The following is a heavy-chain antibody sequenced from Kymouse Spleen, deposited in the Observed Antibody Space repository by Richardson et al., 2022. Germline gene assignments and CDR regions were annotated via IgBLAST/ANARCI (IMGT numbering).Heavy chain of an antibody. Sequence: EVQLVESGGGLVQPGGSLRLSCAASGFTFSSYWMSWVRQAPGKGLEWVANIKQDGSEKYYVDSVKGRFTISRDNAKNSLYLQMNSLRAEDTAVYYCARDGITGTTDYYYGMDVWGQGTTVTVSS. D-gene: IGHD1-7*01. V-gene: IGHV3-7*01. CDR1: GFTFSSYW. CDR3: ARDGITGTTDYYYGMDV. J-gene: IGHJ6*02. CDR2: IKQDGSEK.